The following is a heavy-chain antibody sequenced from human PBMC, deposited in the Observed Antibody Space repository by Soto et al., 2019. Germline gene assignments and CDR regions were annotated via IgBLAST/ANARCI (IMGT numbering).Heavy chain of an antibody. CDR3: ARIAVVPDAPAFGYGMDV. D-gene: IGHD2-2*01. CDR2: INAGNGNT. Sequence: ASVKVSCKASGYTFTSYAMHWVRQAPGQRLEWMGWINAGNGNTKYSQKFQGRVTITRDTSASTAYMELSSLRSEDTAVYYCARIAVVPDAPAFGYGMDVWGQGTTVTVSS. CDR1: GYTFTSYA. V-gene: IGHV1-3*01. J-gene: IGHJ6*02.